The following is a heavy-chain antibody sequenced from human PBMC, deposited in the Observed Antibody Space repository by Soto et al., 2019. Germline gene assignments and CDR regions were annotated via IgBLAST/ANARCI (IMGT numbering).Heavy chain of an antibody. CDR2: IYYSGST. Sequence: PSETLSLTCTVSGGSISSYYWSWIRQPPGKGLEWIGYIYYSGSTNYNPSLKSRVTISVDTSKNQFSLKLSSVTAADTAVYYCARGTFSAYMDVWGKGTTVTSP. CDR3: ARGTFSAYMDV. J-gene: IGHJ6*03. D-gene: IGHD1-1*01. CDR1: GGSISSYY. V-gene: IGHV4-59*08.